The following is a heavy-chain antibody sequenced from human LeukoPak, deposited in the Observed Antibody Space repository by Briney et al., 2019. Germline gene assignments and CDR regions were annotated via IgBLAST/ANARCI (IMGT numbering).Heavy chain of an antibody. CDR2: IYYSGST. V-gene: IGHV4-59*01. J-gene: IGHJ4*02. CDR3: ARVAAAGMGFDY. D-gene: IGHD6-13*01. Sequence: SETLSLTCTVSGGSISSYYWSWIRQPPGKGLEWIGYIYYSGSTNYNPSLKSRVTISVDTSKNQFSLKLSSVTAADTAVYYCARVAAAGMGFDYWGQGILVTVSS. CDR1: GGSISSYY.